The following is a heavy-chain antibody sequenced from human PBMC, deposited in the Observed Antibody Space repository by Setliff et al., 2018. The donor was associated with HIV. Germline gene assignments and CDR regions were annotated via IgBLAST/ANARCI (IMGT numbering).Heavy chain of an antibody. CDR1: GGSISSSSYY. V-gene: IGHV4-39*01. J-gene: IGHJ6*03. CDR3: ARVDCSSTSCYRDYYYYMDV. D-gene: IGHD2-2*01. CDR2: IYYSGST. Sequence: SETLSLTCTVSGGSISSSSYYWGGSRQPPGKGLEWIGSIYYSGSTYYNPSLKSRVTISVDTSKNQFSLKLSSVTAADTAVYYCARVDCSSTSCYRDYYYYMDVWGKGTTVT.